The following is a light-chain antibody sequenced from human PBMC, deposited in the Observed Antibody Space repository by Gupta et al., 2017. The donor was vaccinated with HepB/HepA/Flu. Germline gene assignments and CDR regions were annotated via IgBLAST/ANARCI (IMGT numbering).Light chain of an antibody. CDR1: QSVRTH. CDR3: QQRNNSMYT. V-gene: IGKV3-11*01. J-gene: IGKJ2*01. CDR2: GAS. Sequence: EIVLTQSPATLSLSPGDRATLSCRASQSVRTHLAWYQQKPGQAPRLLIYGASNRATDLPARFSGSGSGTEFTLTISSLEPEDFAVYYCQQRNNSMYTFGQGTKVDIK.